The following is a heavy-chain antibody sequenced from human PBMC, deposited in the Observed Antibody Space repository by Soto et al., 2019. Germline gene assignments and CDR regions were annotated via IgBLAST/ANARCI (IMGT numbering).Heavy chain of an antibody. Sequence: GGSLRLSCAASGFTFSSYSMNWVRQAPGKGLEWVSSISSSSGYIYYADSVKGRFTISRDNAKNSLYLQMNSLRAEDTAVYYCAAGGLFADRTYYYYYYMDVWGKGTTVTVSS. J-gene: IGHJ6*03. CDR1: GFTFSSYS. CDR2: ISSSSGYI. D-gene: IGHD3-10*02. V-gene: IGHV3-21*01. CDR3: AAGGLFADRTYYYYYYMDV.